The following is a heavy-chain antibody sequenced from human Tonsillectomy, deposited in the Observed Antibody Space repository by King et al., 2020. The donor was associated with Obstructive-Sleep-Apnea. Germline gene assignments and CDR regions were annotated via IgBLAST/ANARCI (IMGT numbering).Heavy chain of an antibody. J-gene: IGHJ5*02. V-gene: IGHV4-59*08. CDR3: ARHAPPTIWFGESLGRNWFDP. CDR1: VGSMSTYY. D-gene: IGHD3-10*01. CDR2: IYYSGST. Sequence: VQLQESGPGLVKPSETLSLTCTVSVGSMSTYYWSWIRQPPGKGLDWIGYIYYSGSTNYNPSLNSRVTISLDTSKNQFSLKLTSVTAADTAMYYCARHAPPTIWFGESLGRNWFDPWGQGTLVTVSS.